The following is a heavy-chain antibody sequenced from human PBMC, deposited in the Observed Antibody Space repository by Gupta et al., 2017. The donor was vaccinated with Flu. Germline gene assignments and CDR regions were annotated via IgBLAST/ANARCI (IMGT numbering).Heavy chain of an antibody. CDR3: ARGFYEGNSAWSY. D-gene: IGHD5-12*01. Sequence: QVQLQESGPGLVKPSQTLSLTCTVSGGSISSGVYYWSWIRQPPGKGLEWIGYIYYSGGTDYNPSLKSRITMSVDTSKNQFSLKLRYVTGADTAVYYCARGFYEGNSAWSYWGQGTLVTVSS. V-gene: IGHV4-30-4*01. CDR1: GGSISSGVYY. CDR2: IYYSGGT. J-gene: IGHJ4*02.